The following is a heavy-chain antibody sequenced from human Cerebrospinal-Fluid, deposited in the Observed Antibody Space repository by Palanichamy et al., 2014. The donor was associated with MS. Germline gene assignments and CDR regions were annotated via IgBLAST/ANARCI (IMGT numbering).Heavy chain of an antibody. Sequence: EVQLVESGGGLVRPGRSLRLSCTASGFTFEDYDMSWVRQAPGKGLEWVGFIRSEAYSGTVEYAASVKGRITISRDNSKSIVYLQLNSLKTEDTAVYYCTRDGYMLAVAGAFDYWGQGTLVTVSS. CDR2: IRSEAYSGTV. V-gene: IGHV3-49*04. J-gene: IGHJ4*02. CDR3: TRDGYMLAVAGAFDY. CDR1: GFTFEDYD. D-gene: IGHD6-19*01.